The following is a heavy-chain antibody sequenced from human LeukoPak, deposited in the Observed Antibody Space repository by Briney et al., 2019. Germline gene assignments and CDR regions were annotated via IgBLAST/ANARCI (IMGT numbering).Heavy chain of an antibody. CDR3: ACLTTAEAFDI. V-gene: IGHV4-59*01. J-gene: IGHJ3*02. CDR1: GGSISSYY. D-gene: IGHD3-22*01. CDR2: IYDSGST. Sequence: SETLSLTCTVSGGSISSYYWSWIRQPPGKGLEWIGYIYDSGSTNYNPSLKSRVTISVDTSKNQFSLKLSSVTAADTAVYFCACLTTAEAFDIWGHGTMVTVPS.